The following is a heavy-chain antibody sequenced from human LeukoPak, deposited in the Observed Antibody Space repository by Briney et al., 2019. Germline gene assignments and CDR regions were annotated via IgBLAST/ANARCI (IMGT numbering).Heavy chain of an antibody. CDR2: IYYSGST. CDR3: ARSRIIEYGMDV. CDR1: GVSISSYY. V-gene: IGHV4-59*08. D-gene: IGHD3-10*01. Sequence: SETLSLTCTVSGVSISSYYWSWIRQPPGKGLEWIGYIYYSGSTNYNPSLKSRVTISVDTSKNQFSLKLSSVTAADTAVYYCARSRIIEYGMDVWGQGTTVTVSS. J-gene: IGHJ6*02.